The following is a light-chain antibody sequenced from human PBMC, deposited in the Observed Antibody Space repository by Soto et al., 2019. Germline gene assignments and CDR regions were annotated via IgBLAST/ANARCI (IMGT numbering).Light chain of an antibody. Sequence: EIVFTQSPGTLSLSPGERATLSCRASQSVSSSYLAWYQQKPGQAPRLLIYGASSRATGIPDRFSGSGSGTDFTLTMSRLEPEDFAVYYCQQYGSSPPWTFGQGTKVDIK. V-gene: IGKV3-20*01. CDR2: GAS. CDR1: QSVSSSY. J-gene: IGKJ1*01. CDR3: QQYGSSPPWT.